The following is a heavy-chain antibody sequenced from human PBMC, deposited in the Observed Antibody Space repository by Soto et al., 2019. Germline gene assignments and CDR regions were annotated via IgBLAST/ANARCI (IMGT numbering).Heavy chain of an antibody. J-gene: IGHJ4*02. Sequence: VQLVESGGGLVQPGGSLRLCCAASGFTFSGYWMHWVRHVPGKGLEWVAVISYDGSEKYYADSVKGRFTISRDNSKNTLSLQMNSLRAEDTAVYYCVKERTGTWDFDYWGQGTLVTVSS. CDR2: ISYDGSEK. CDR1: GFTFSGYW. V-gene: IGHV3-30*18. D-gene: IGHD1-26*01. CDR3: VKERTGTWDFDY.